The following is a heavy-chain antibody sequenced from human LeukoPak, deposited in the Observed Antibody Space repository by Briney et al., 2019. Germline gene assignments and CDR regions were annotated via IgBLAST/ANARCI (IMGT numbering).Heavy chain of an antibody. J-gene: IGHJ5*02. CDR3: ARLLGYPDWFDP. V-gene: IGHV4-39*01. CDR1: GGSISSSSYC. CDR2: IYYSGST. Sequence: PSETLSLTYTVSGGSISSSSYCWGWIRQPPGKGLEWIGSIYYSGSTYYNPSLKSRVTISVDTSKNQFSLKLSSVTAADTAVYYCARLLGYPDWFDPWGQGTLDTVSS. D-gene: IGHD2-15*01.